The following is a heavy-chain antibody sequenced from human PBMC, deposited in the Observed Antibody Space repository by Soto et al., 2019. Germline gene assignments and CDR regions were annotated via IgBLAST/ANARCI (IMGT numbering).Heavy chain of an antibody. D-gene: IGHD2-8*02. V-gene: IGHV1-69*13. J-gene: IGHJ6*02. CDR1: GGTFSSYA. CDR2: TIPFFGTS. CDR3: ARVGYITNYAMAV. Sequence: SVKVSCKASGGTFSSYALNWVRQAPGQGLEWMGGTIPFFGTSNYAQKFQGRVTITADESTSTAYMELRSLRSEDTAVYYCARVGYITNYAMAVWGQGTKVTVSS.